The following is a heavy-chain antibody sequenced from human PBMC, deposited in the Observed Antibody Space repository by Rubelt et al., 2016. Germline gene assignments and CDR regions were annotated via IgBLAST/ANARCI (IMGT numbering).Heavy chain of an antibody. CDR2: ISSSSTYT. Sequence: QVQLVESGGGLVKPGGSLRLSCTSSEFTFSDYYMIWIRQAPGKGLEWVSSISSSSTYTNYADSVKGRFTISRDNAKNSLYLQMNSLRADGTAVYYCARAKLRFLEWTYNWFDPWGQGTLVTVSS. CDR1: EFTFSDYY. J-gene: IGHJ5*02. D-gene: IGHD3-3*01. CDR3: ARAKLRFLEWTYNWFDP. V-gene: IGHV3-11*06.